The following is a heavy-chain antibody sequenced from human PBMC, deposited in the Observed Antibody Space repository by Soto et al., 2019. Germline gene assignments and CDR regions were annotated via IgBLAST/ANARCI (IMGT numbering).Heavy chain of an antibody. D-gene: IGHD2-21*02. V-gene: IGHV5-10-1*01. CDR3: SRHQVVTVAEDS. J-gene: IGHJ4*02. Sequence: GESLKISCKASGYIRNTDWISWVRQKPGKGLEWMGRIDPLDSHTKYSPSFEGRVNISADRSIATAYLHWTSLETSDTAIYYCSRHQVVTVAEDSWGQGTLVTVSS. CDR1: GYIRNTDW. CDR2: IDPLDSHT.